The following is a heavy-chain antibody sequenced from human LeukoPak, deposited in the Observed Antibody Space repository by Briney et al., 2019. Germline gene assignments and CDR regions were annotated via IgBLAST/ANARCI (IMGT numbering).Heavy chain of an antibody. Sequence: PSETLSLTCVVYGGSFSDYYWTWVRQPPGKGLEWIGEINHSGATKYNPSLKSRVTISIDTSNNQFSLKLSSVTAADTAVYYCARDLAGYYFDYWGQGTLVTVSS. CDR2: INHSGAT. V-gene: IGHV4-34*01. J-gene: IGHJ4*02. CDR1: GGSFSDYY. D-gene: IGHD6-25*01. CDR3: ARDLAGYYFDY.